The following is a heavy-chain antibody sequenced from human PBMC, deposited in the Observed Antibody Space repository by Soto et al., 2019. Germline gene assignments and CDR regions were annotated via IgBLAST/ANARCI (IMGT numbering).Heavy chain of an antibody. D-gene: IGHD1-26*01. CDR1: GYSISSGYY. Sequence: PSETLSLTCAVSGYSISSGYYWGWIRQPPGKGLEWIGSIYHSGSTYYNPSLKSRVTISVDTSKNQFSLKLSSVTAADTAVYYCARDLGPNSGSYGGDYYYGMDAWGKGTTVTLSS. J-gene: IGHJ6*04. CDR2: IYHSGST. V-gene: IGHV4-38-2*02. CDR3: ARDLGPNSGSYGGDYYYGMDA.